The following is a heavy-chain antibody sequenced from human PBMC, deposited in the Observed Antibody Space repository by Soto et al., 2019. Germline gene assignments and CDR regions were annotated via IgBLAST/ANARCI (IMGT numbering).Heavy chain of an antibody. J-gene: IGHJ4*02. CDR3: ARDMGPSGPYGY. D-gene: IGHD1-26*01. V-gene: IGHV3-7*03. CDR1: GFTFSTYW. CDR2: IDPDGSQK. Sequence: EVQLVDSGGDLVQPGGSLRLSCAASGFTFSTYWMSWVRQAPGKGLEWVANIDPDGSQKYYVDSVKGRFTISRDNAKNSLYLQMNSLRAEDTAVYFCARDMGPSGPYGYWGQGTLVTVSS.